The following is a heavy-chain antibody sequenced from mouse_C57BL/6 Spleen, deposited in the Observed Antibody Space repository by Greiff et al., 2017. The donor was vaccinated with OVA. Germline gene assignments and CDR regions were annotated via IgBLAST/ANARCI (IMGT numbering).Heavy chain of an antibody. V-gene: IGHV1-52*01. CDR2: IDPSDSET. CDR3: ARSKTGTAMDY. D-gene: IGHD4-1*01. Sequence: QVQLQQSGAELVRPGSSVKLSCKASGYTFTSYWMHWVKQRPIQGLEWIGNIDPSDSETHYNQKFKDKATLTVDKSSSTAYMQLSSLTSEDSAVYYCARSKTGTAMDYWGQGTSVTVSS. J-gene: IGHJ4*01. CDR1: GYTFTSYW.